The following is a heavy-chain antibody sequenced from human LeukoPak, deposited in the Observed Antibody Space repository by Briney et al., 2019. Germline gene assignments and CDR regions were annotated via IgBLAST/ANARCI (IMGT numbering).Heavy chain of an antibody. CDR3: ASFCSSTSCYPGFDY. J-gene: IGHJ4*02. V-gene: IGHV3-20*04. D-gene: IGHD2-2*01. Sequence: GGSLRLSCAASGFTFDDYGMSWVRQAPGKGLEWVSGINWNGGSTGYADSVKGRFTISRDNAKNSLYLQMNSLRDEDTALYYCASFCSSTSCYPGFDYWGQGTLVTVSS. CDR2: INWNGGST. CDR1: GFTFDDYG.